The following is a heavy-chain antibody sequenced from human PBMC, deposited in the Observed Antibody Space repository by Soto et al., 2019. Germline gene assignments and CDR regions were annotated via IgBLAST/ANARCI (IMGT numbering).Heavy chain of an antibody. J-gene: IGHJ6*02. CDR2: INSDGSST. D-gene: IGHD5-18*01. CDR3: ARHGYSYGFSYYYYYGMDV. V-gene: IGHV3-74*01. CDR1: GFTFSSYW. Sequence: GGSLRLSXAASGFTFSSYWMHWVRQAPGKGLVWVSRINSDGSSTSYADSVKGRFTISRDNAKNTLYLQMNSLRAEDTAVYYCARHGYSYGFSYYYYYGMDVWGQGTTVTVSS.